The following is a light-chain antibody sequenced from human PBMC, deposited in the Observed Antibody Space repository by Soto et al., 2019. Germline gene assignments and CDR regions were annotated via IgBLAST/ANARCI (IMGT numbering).Light chain of an antibody. Sequence: DLQMTQSPSSLSASVGDRVTITCRASQGISNYLAWYQQKPGKAPKPLIFAASTLQSGVPSRFSGSGSGTDFTLTITSLQPEDVATYYCRKYNSAPLTFGQGTRLDIK. CDR1: QGISNY. CDR2: AAS. J-gene: IGKJ5*01. V-gene: IGKV1-27*01. CDR3: RKYNSAPLT.